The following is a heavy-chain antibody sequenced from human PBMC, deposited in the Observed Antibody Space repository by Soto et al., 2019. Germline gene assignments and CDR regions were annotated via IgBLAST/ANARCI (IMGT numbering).Heavy chain of an antibody. CDR3: AAAGYDFWSGYPPGGYYMDV. J-gene: IGHJ6*03. V-gene: IGHV1-58*02. D-gene: IGHD3-3*01. CDR1: GFTFTSSA. CDR2: IVVGSGNT. Sequence: SVKVSCKASGFTFTSSAMQWVRQARGQRLEWIGWIVVGSGNTNYAQKFQERATITRDMSTSTAYMELSSLRSEDTAVYYCAAAGYDFWSGYPPGGYYMDVWGKGTTVTVSS.